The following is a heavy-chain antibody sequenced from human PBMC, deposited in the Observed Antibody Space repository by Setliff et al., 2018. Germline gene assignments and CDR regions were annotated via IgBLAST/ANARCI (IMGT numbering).Heavy chain of an antibody. CDR1: GYSFTSYW. Sequence: GESLKISCKGSGYSFTSYWIAWVRQMPGKGLEWMGIIYPGDSDTRYSPSFEGQVTISADKSISTAYLQWSSLKASDTAMYYCARQYYNFWSGYSPKKGWFDPWGQGTLV. V-gene: IGHV5-51*01. J-gene: IGHJ5*02. CDR3: ARQYYNFWSGYSPKKGWFDP. D-gene: IGHD3-3*01. CDR2: IYPGDSDT.